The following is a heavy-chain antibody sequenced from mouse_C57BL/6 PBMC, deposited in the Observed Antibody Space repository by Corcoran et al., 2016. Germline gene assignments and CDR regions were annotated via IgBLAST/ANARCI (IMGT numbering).Heavy chain of an antibody. D-gene: IGHD3-1*01. J-gene: IGHJ3*01. CDR2: ILPGSGST. Sequence: QVPLQQSGAALMKPGASVKLSCKATGYTFTGYWIEWVKQRPGHGLEWIGEILPGSGSTNYNAKFKGKATFTADTSSNTAYMQLSSLPTEYSAIYYCARSARATFAYWGQGTLVTVSA. CDR3: ARSARATFAY. V-gene: IGHV1-9*01. CDR1: GYTFTGYW.